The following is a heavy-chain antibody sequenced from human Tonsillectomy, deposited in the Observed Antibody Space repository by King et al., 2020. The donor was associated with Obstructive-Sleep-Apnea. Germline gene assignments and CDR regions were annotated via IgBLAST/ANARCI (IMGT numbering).Heavy chain of an antibody. CDR1: GGSFSGYY. CDR3: ARGRYYGSENYCPPDF. D-gene: IGHD3-10*01. V-gene: IGHV4-34*01. Sequence: VQLQQWGAGLLKPAETLSLTCAVYGGSFSGYYWSWIRQPPGKGLEWIGEINHSGSTNYNPSLKSRVTISVDTSKNQFSLKLRSVTAADTAVYYCARGRYYGSENYCPPDFWGQGTLVTVSS. J-gene: IGHJ4*02. CDR2: INHSGST.